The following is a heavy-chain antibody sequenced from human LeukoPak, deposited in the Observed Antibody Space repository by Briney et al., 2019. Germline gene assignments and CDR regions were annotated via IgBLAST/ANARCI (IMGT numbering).Heavy chain of an antibody. CDR1: GFSFISYS. J-gene: IGHJ5*02. CDR2: ISSSSDYI. Sequence: GGSLRLSCAASGFSFISYSMNWVRQAPGKGLEWVSSISSSSDYIYHADSVKGRFTISRDNPKKSLYLQMNSLRAEDTAVYYCARGATTTRFGRFDPWGQGTLVTVSS. CDR3: ARGATTTRFGRFDP. D-gene: IGHD4-17*01. V-gene: IGHV3-21*01.